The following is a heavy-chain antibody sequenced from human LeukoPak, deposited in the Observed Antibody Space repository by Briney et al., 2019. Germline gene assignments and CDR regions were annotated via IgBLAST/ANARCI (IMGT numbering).Heavy chain of an antibody. CDR1: GFTFSIYW. J-gene: IGHJ4*02. Sequence: GGSLRLSCAASGFTFSIYWMQWVRQAPGKGLVWVSRTNSDGSRTDYADSVKGRFTISRDNAENTLYLQMNSLRVEDTAVYYCARDRGINMVRGVIDYWGQGTLVTVSS. CDR3: ARDRGINMVRGVIDY. V-gene: IGHV3-74*01. D-gene: IGHD3-10*01. CDR2: TNSDGSRT.